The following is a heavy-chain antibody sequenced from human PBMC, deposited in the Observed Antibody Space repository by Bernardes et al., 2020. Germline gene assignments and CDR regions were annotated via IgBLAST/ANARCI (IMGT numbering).Heavy chain of an antibody. Sequence: SETLSLTCTVSGGSISSSSYYWGWIRQPPGKGLEWIGSIYYSGSTYYNPSLKSRVTISVDTSKNQFSLKLSSVTAADTPVYYCARAHDFWSGYSLNWFDPWGKGTLVTVSS. J-gene: IGHJ5*02. CDR3: ARAHDFWSGYSLNWFDP. D-gene: IGHD3-3*01. V-gene: IGHV4-39*01. CDR1: GGSISSSSYY. CDR2: IYYSGST.